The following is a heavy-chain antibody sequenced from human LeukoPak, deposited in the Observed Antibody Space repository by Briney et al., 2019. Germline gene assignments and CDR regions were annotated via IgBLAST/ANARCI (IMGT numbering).Heavy chain of an antibody. D-gene: IGHD3-3*01. CDR3: ARVKRGYDFWSGYYGVSDYYYGMDV. V-gene: IGHV4-59*01. Sequence: PSETLSLTCTVSGGSISSYYWSWIRQPPGKGLEWIGYIYYSGSTNYNPSLKSRVTISVDTSKNQFSLKLSSVTAADTAVYYCARVKRGYDFWSGYYGVSDYYYGMDVWGQGTTVTVSS. J-gene: IGHJ6*02. CDR1: GGSISSYY. CDR2: IYYSGST.